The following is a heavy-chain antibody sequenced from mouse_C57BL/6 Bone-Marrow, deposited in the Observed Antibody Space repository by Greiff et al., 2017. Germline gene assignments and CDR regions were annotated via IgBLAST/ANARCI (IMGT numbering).Heavy chain of an antibody. D-gene: IGHD2-3*01. CDR2: INPYNGGT. V-gene: IGHV1-19*01. Sequence: VQLQQSGPVLVQPGASVKMSCKASGYTFTDYYMNWMKQSHGKSLEWIGVINPYNGGTSYNQKFKGTATLTVDKSSSTAYMELNSLTSEDSAVYYCARGGYYGGYWYFDVWCTGTTVTVSS. J-gene: IGHJ1*03. CDR1: GYTFTDYY. CDR3: ARGGYYGGYWYFDV.